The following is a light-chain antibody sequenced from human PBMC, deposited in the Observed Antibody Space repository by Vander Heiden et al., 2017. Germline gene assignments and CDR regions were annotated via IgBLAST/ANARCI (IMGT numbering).Light chain of an antibody. J-gene: IGLJ2*01. V-gene: IGLV3-21*02. CDR2: DDR. CDR1: NSGSNT. Sequence: SYVLTQQPSVSVDPGQTARITCGGNNSGSNTAHLYHHRPGQSPAVVVYDDRDRPSAIPERFSGSNSGNTATLTISRVEAGDEADYYCQVWDGISERFGGGTKLTVL. CDR3: QVWDGISER.